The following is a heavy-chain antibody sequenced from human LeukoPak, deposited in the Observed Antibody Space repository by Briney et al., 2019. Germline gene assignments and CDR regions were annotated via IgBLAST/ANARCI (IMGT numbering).Heavy chain of an antibody. J-gene: IGHJ5*02. D-gene: IGHD3-3*01. CDR1: GGSVSSGSYY. CDR2: IYYSGST. V-gene: IGHV4-61*01. Sequence: SETLSLTCTVSGGSVSSGSYYWSWIRQPPGKGLEWIGYIYYSGSTNYNPSLKSRVTISVDTSKNQFSLKLSSVTAADTAVYYXAREGXTXIFXVVHSNWFDPWGQGTLVTVSS. CDR3: AREGXTXIFXVVHSNWFDP.